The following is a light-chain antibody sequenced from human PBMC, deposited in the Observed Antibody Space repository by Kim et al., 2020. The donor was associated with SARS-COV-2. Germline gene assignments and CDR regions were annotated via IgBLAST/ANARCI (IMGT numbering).Light chain of an antibody. V-gene: IGKV1-27*01. CDR3: QKYNSAPPWT. Sequence: SVGDRVTITCRASQGISNYLAWYQQRPGKVPKLLIYAASTLQSGVPSRFSGSGSGTDFTLTISSLQPEDVATYYCQKYNSAPPWTFGQGTKVEIK. J-gene: IGKJ1*01. CDR2: AAS. CDR1: QGISNY.